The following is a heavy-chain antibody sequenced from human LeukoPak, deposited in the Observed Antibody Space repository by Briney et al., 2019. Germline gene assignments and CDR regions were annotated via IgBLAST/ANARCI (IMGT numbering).Heavy chain of an antibody. CDR1: GVSISSSSYY. Sequence: PSETLSLTCTGSGVSISSSSYYWGWIRQPPGKGLEWIGSIYYSESTYYNSSLKSRVTISVDTSKNQVSLKLNSVTAADSAMYYCARALIRYCSGGSCYNRHYYYYMDVWGKGTTVTVSS. V-gene: IGHV4-39*01. J-gene: IGHJ6*03. CDR3: ARALIRYCSGGSCYNRHYYYYMDV. CDR2: IYYSEST. D-gene: IGHD2-15*01.